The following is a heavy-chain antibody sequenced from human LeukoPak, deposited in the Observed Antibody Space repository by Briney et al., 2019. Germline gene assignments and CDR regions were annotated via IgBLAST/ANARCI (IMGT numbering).Heavy chain of an antibody. CDR3: AKDQEKDHYYGSGSGY. V-gene: IGHV3-33*06. J-gene: IGHJ4*02. D-gene: IGHD3-10*01. CDR1: GFAFNTYA. CDR2: IWHDGSHK. Sequence: GRSLRLSCAASGFAFNTYAMHWVRQAPGQGLEWVALIWHDGSHKFYSNSVRGQFTISRDNSKNTVSLQMNNLRPEDTAVYYCAKDQEKDHYYGSGSGYWGQGTLVTVSS.